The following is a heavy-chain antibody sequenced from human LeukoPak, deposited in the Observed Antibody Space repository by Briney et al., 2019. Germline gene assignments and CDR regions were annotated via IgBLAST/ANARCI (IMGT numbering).Heavy chain of an antibody. Sequence: SCAGSGFTFTSYVVHWVRQAPGKRLEWVAVISFDVSKKYYVDSVKGRFTISRDDSKSTLYLQMDSLRPEDTAVYHCARDEGTGNMYYWGQGTLVTVSS. D-gene: IGHD1-1*01. V-gene: IGHV3-30*03. CDR1: GFTFTSYV. CDR2: ISFDVSKK. CDR3: ARDEGTGNMYY. J-gene: IGHJ4*02.